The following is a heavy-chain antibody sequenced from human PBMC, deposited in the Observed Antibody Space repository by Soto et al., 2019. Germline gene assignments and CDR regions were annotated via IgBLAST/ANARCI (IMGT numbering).Heavy chain of an antibody. V-gene: IGHV4-59*08. CDR1: GGSISSYY. CDR3: ARKDSSGYYDWFDP. D-gene: IGHD3-22*01. Sequence: SETLSLTCTVSGGSISSYYWSWIRQPPGKGLEWIGYIYYSGSTNYNPSLKSRVTISADTSKNQFSLNLSSVTAADTAVYYCARKDSSGYYDWFDPWGQGTQVTVSS. J-gene: IGHJ5*02. CDR2: IYYSGST.